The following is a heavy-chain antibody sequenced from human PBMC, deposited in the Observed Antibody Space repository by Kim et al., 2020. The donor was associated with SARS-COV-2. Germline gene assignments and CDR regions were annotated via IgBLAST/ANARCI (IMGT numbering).Heavy chain of an antibody. CDR1: GDSVSSNSAA. CDR3: AREITGTTQDAFDI. D-gene: IGHD1-7*01. CDR2: TYYRSKWYN. V-gene: IGHV6-1*01. J-gene: IGHJ3*02. Sequence: SQTLSLTCAISGDSVSSNSAAWNWIRPSPSRGLEWLGRTYYRSKWYNDYAVSVKSRITINPDTSKNQFSLQLNSVTPEDTAVYYCAREITGTTQDAFDIWGQGTMVAVSS.